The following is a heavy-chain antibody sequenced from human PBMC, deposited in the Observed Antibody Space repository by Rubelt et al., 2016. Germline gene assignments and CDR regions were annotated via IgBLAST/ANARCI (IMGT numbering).Heavy chain of an antibody. CDR3: ARMGAMTTVVRHSDY. J-gene: IGHJ4*02. Sequence: GQGLEWMGGIIPIFGTANYAQKFQGRVTITADESTSTAYMELSSLRSEDTAVYYCARMGAMTTVVRHSDYWGQGTLVTVSS. V-gene: IGHV1-69*01. D-gene: IGHD4-23*01. CDR2: IIPIFGTA.